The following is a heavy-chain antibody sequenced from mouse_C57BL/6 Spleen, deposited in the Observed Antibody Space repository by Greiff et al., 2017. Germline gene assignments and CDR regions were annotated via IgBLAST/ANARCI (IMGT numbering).Heavy chain of an antibody. J-gene: IGHJ3*01. CDR2: IYPGDGDT. CDR3: AREEFRGSSPGWFAY. D-gene: IGHD1-1*01. Sequence: QVQLQQSGAELVKPGASVKISCKASGYAFSSYWMNWVKQRPGKGLEWIGQIYPGDGDTKYNGKFKGKATLTADKSSSTAYMQLSSLTSEDSAVYFCAREEFRGSSPGWFAYWGQGTLVTVSA. CDR1: GYAFSSYW. V-gene: IGHV1-80*01.